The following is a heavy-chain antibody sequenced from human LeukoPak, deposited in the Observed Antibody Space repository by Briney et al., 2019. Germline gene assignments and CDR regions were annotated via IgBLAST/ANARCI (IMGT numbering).Heavy chain of an antibody. D-gene: IGHD3-3*01. Sequence: KPSETLSLTCAVYGGSFSGYYWSWIRQPPGKGLEWIGEINHSGSTNYNPSLKSRVTISVDTSKNQFSLKLSSVTAADTAVYYCARGFYRPLRIVDFWSGYQRPNYYYYYMDVWGKGTTVTVSS. V-gene: IGHV4-34*01. CDR3: ARGFYRPLRIVDFWSGYQRPNYYYYYMDV. CDR2: INHSGST. CDR1: GGSFSGYY. J-gene: IGHJ6*03.